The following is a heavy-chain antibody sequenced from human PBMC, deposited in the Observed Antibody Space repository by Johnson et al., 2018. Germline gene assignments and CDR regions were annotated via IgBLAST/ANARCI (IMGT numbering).Heavy chain of an antibody. CDR2: ISYDGSSK. V-gene: IGHV3-30*03. CDR3: ARAGGPDSSGSISAEHVQH. Sequence: QVQLGEAGGAVVEPGRSLRLSCAASGFTFSTYGMNWVRQAPGKGLEWVAMISYDGSSKDYADSGKGRVTIPMYNSKNTLSLQMNSLRAEDKAVYYWARAGGPDSSGSISAEHVQHWGQGTLVTVSS. CDR1: GFTFSTYG. J-gene: IGHJ1*01. D-gene: IGHD3-22*01.